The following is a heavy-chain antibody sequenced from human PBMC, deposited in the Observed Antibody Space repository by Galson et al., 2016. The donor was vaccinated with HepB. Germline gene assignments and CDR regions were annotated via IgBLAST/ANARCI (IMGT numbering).Heavy chain of an antibody. J-gene: IGHJ6*02. CDR2: MYYGGPT. D-gene: IGHD2-21*02. Sequence: SETLSLTCSVSDGSISSTNNYWGWMRQPPGKGLEFIGNMYYGGPTYYNPSFKSRVTISIDTSINRLSLSLSSVTAADTAVYYCARNRRRETARYYGMDVWGQGTTVIVS. CDR3: ARNRRRETARYYGMDV. CDR1: DGSISSTNNY. V-gene: IGHV4-39*01.